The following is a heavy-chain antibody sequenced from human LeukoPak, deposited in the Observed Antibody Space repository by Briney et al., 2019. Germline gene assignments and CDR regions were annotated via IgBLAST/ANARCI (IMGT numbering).Heavy chain of an antibody. CDR2: INPNSGGT. D-gene: IGHD3-10*01. CDR1: GYTFTGYY. CDR3: ASGFYYYGSGSLYWSAAGY. J-gene: IGHJ4*02. V-gene: IGHV1-2*02. Sequence: ASVKVSCKASGYTFTGYYMHWVRQAPGQGLEWMGWINPNSGGTNYAQKFQGRVTMTRDTSISTAYMELSRLRSDDTAVYYCASGFYYYGSGSLYWSAAGYWGQGTLVTVSS.